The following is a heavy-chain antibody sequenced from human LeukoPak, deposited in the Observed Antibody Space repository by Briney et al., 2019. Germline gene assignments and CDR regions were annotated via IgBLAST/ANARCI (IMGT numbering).Heavy chain of an antibody. CDR1: GFTRRSYW. V-gene: IGHV3-7*05. CDR3: VRDMDV. Sequence: GGSLRHPRVTCGFTRRSYWMSWVRPAPGKGLEWVANINQDGHEKKYVDSVKGRFTISRDNPRNSLYLQMNSLRAEDTGVYFCVRDMDVWAQGTADSVSS. CDR2: INQDGHEK. J-gene: IGHJ6*01.